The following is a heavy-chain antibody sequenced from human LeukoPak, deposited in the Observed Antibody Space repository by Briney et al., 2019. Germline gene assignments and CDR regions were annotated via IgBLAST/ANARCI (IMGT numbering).Heavy chain of an antibody. J-gene: IGHJ4*02. CDR3: ARVLRPMASQYYFDY. D-gene: IGHD3-10*01. Sequence: SETLSLTCTVSGASINTYYWSWIRQPPGKGLEWIGYIYYSGTTSYNPSLKTRVTISIDTSKNQFSLKLSSVTAADTAVYYCARVLRPMASQYYFDYWGRGTLVTVSS. V-gene: IGHV4-59*01. CDR2: IYYSGTT. CDR1: GASINTYY.